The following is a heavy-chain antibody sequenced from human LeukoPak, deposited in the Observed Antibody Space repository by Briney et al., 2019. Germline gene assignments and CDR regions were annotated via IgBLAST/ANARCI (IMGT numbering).Heavy chain of an antibody. CDR3: ARDVVVTAISVYYFDY. Sequence: SETLSLTCTVSADSISRYYWSWIRQPPGKGLEWIGYIFYSGITDSNPSLNSRVTISIDTSKNQFSLKLSSVTAADTAVYYCARDVVVTAISVYYFDYWGQGTLVTVSS. V-gene: IGHV4-59*12. J-gene: IGHJ4*02. D-gene: IGHD2-21*02. CDR1: ADSISRYY. CDR2: IFYSGIT.